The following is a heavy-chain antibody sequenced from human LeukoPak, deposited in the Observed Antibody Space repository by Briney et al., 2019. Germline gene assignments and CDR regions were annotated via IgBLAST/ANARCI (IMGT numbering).Heavy chain of an antibody. J-gene: IGHJ5*02. D-gene: IGHD3-22*01. CDR1: GDFLSSSSYY. CDR2: IYYSGST. V-gene: IGHV4-39*01. Sequence: PSETLSLTCTVSGDFLSSSSYYSGWIRQPPGKGLEWIGSIYYSGSTSYNPSLKSRVTISVDTSKNQFSLKLSSVTAADTAVYYCARNMTLRDDRSDYMHQWFDPWGQGTLVTVSS. CDR3: ARNMTLRDDRSDYMHQWFDP.